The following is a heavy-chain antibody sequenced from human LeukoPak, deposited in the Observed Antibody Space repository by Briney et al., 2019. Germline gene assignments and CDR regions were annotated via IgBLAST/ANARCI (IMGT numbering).Heavy chain of an antibody. CDR1: GGSISSGGYY. V-gene: IGHV4-31*03. CDR2: IYCSGST. CDR3: AREGPGYCSSTSCLQRGGMDV. Sequence: SETLSLTCTVSGGSISSGGYYWSWIRQHPGKGLEWIGYIYCSGSTYYNPSLKSRVTISVDTSKNQFSLKLSSVTAADTAVYYCAREGPGYCSSTSCLQRGGMDVWGQGTTVTVSS. J-gene: IGHJ6*02. D-gene: IGHD2-2*01.